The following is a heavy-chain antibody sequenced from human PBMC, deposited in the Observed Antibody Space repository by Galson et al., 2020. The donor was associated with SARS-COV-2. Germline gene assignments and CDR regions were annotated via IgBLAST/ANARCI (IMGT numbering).Heavy chain of an antibody. Sequence: ASVKVSCKASGYTFTSYGISWVRQAPGQGLEWMGWISAYNGNTNYAQKLQGRVTMTTDTSTSTAYMELRSLRSDDTAVYYCARPSSGWYDRGGFDYWGQGTLVTVSS. CDR1: GYTFTSYG. D-gene: IGHD6-19*01. V-gene: IGHV1-18*01. J-gene: IGHJ4*02. CDR3: ARPSSGWYDRGGFDY. CDR2: ISAYNGNT.